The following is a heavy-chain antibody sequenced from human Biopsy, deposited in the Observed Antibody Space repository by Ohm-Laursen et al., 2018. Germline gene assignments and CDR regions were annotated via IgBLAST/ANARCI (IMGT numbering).Heavy chain of an antibody. CDR1: GDSFTSYA. CDR2: IIPIPNVA. CDR3: ARGEGSSWFDP. Sequence: ESSVKVSCKASGDSFTSYAIGWVRQAPGQGLEWMGGIIPIPNVATYAQKFQGRITITADESTSTAYMELSSLTSHDTAVYFCARGEGSSWFDPWGHGTLVTVSS. V-gene: IGHV1-69*01. D-gene: IGHD1-26*01. J-gene: IGHJ5*02.